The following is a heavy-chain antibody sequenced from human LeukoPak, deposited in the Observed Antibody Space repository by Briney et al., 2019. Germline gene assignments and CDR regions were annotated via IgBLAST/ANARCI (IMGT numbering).Heavy chain of an antibody. J-gene: IGHJ3*02. CDR1: GFTFDDYG. D-gene: IGHD3-10*01. CDR3: ARGFMVRGVNDAFDI. CDR2: INWNGGST. Sequence: RGSLRLSCAASGFTFDDYGMSWVRQAPGKWLEWVSGINWNGGSTGYADSVKGRFTISRDNAKNSLYLQMNSLRAEDTALYHCARGFMVRGVNDAFDIWGQGTMVTVSS. V-gene: IGHV3-20*01.